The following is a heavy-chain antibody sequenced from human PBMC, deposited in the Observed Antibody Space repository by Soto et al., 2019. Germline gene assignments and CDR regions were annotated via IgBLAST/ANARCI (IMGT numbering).Heavy chain of an antibody. Sequence: EVHLVESGGGLVQPGGSLRLSCAASGFSFSNYWMTWVRQAPGKGLEWVANINPDGGAKYYVESVQGRFTISRDNAKNSLYLQMCSLRAEDTAVHYFAKVFYNCNSDFGFWGQGTLVTVSS. V-gene: IGHV3-7*05. CDR2: INPDGGAK. J-gene: IGHJ4*02. CDR1: GFSFSNYW. D-gene: IGHD1-1*01. CDR3: AKVFYNCNSDFGF.